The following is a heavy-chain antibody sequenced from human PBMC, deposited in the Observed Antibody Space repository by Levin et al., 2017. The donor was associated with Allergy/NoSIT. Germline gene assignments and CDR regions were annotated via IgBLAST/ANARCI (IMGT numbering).Heavy chain of an antibody. D-gene: IGHD2/OR15-2a*01. V-gene: IGHV4-61*08. Sequence: SETLSLTCTVSGGSVISGDYYWSWIRQPPGKGLEWIAYIYNTRGTNYNSSLKSRVTISVDTSKNKFSLSLSSVTAADTAVYYCARGSPFDYWGQGTLVTVSS. CDR3: ARGSPFDY. CDR2: IYNTRGT. CDR1: GGSVISGDYY. J-gene: IGHJ4*02.